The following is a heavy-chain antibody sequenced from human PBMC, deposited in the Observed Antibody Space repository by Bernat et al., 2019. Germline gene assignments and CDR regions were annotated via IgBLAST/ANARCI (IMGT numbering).Heavy chain of an antibody. V-gene: IGHV1-2*04. J-gene: IGHJ6*02. Sequence: QVQLVQSGAEVKKPGASVKVSCKASGYTFTGYYMHWVRQAPGQGLEWMGWINPNSGGTNYAQKCQGWVTMTSDTAISTAYMELSRLRSDDTAVYYCARVRDDYGDSDYYYGMDVWGQGTTVTVSS. D-gene: IGHD4-17*01. CDR1: GYTFTGYY. CDR2: INPNSGGT. CDR3: ARVRDDYGDSDYYYGMDV.